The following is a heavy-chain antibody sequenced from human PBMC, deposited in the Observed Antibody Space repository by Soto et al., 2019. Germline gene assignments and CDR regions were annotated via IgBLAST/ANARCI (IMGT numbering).Heavy chain of an antibody. D-gene: IGHD6-13*01. CDR1: GGSFSGYY. J-gene: IGHJ6*02. CDR3: ARGRSSSWSRYYYYGMDV. CDR2: ISHSGST. Sequence: SETLSLTCAVYGGSFSGYYWSWIRQPPGKGLEWIGEISHSGSTNYNPSLKSRVTISVDTSKNQFSLKLSSVTAADTAVYYCARGRSSSWSRYYYYGMDVWGQGTTVTVS. V-gene: IGHV4-34*01.